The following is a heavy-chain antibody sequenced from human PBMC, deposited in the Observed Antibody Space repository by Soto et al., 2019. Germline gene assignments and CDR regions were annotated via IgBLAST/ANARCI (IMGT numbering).Heavy chain of an antibody. V-gene: IGHV1-46*01. Sequence: ASVKVSRKASGYTFTSYYMHWVRQAPGQGLEWMGIINPSGGSTSYAQKFQGRVTMTRDTSTSTVYMELSSLRSEDTAVYYCARDTAITMYAFDIWGQGTMVTVSS. CDR1: GYTFTSYY. J-gene: IGHJ3*02. CDR3: ARDTAITMYAFDI. CDR2: INPSGGST. D-gene: IGHD3-10*02.